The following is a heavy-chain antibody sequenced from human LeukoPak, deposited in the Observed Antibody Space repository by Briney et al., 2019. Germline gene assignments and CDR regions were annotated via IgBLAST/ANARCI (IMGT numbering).Heavy chain of an antibody. D-gene: IGHD6-13*01. Sequence: PGGSLRLSCAASGFTFSSYSMNWVRQAPGKGLEWVSSISSSSSYIYYADSVKGRFTISRDNAKNSLYLQMNSLRAEDTAVYYCARDEGGGTIAAAGPEKNDYWGQGTLVTVSS. CDR1: GFTFSSYS. CDR3: ARDEGGGTIAAAGPEKNDY. V-gene: IGHV3-21*01. J-gene: IGHJ4*02. CDR2: ISSSSSYI.